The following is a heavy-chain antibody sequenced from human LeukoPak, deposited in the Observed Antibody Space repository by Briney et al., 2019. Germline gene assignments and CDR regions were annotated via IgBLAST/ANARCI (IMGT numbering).Heavy chain of an antibody. V-gene: IGHV4-38-2*01. CDR1: GYSISSGYY. Sequence: PSETLSLXCAVSGYSISSGYYWGWIRQPPGKGLEWIGSIYHSGSTYYNPSLKSRVTISVDTSKNQFSLKLSSVTAADTAVYYCARRGYCSSTSCYWVYWGQGTLVTVSS. CDR2: IYHSGST. J-gene: IGHJ4*02. CDR3: ARRGYCSSTSCYWVY. D-gene: IGHD2-2*01.